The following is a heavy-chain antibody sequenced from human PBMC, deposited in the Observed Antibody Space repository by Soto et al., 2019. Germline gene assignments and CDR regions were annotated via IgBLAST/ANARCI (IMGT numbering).Heavy chain of an antibody. V-gene: IGHV5-51*01. Sequence: KGLEWMGIIYPGDSDTRYSPSFQGQVTISADKSISTAYLQWSSLKASDTAMYYCVRLGPPMIVGGTGAFDIRGQGTMVTVSS. CDR3: VRLGPPMIVGGTGAFDI. CDR2: IYPGDSDT. J-gene: IGHJ3*02. D-gene: IGHD3-22*01.